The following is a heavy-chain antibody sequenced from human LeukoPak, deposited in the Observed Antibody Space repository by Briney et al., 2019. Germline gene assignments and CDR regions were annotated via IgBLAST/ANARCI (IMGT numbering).Heavy chain of an antibody. V-gene: IGHV1-69*13. Sequence: SVKVSCKASGGTFISYAISWVRQAPGQGLEWMGGIIPIFGTANYAQKFQGRVTITADESTSTAYMELSSLRSEDTAVYYCARATPHSRTVVVPGYYGMDVWGQGTTVTVSS. CDR3: ARATPHSRTVVVPGYYGMDV. J-gene: IGHJ6*02. CDR2: IIPIFGTA. D-gene: IGHD2-2*01. CDR1: GGTFISYA.